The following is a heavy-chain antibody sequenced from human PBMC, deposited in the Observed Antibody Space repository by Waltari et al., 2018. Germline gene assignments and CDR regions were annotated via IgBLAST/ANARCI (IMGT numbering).Heavy chain of an antibody. CDR1: GFTFREYY. CDR3: AKRGDQPIITFDS. Sequence: QVQLVESGGGLVKPGGSLRLSCEASGFTFREYYMAWIRHVPGEGLKWIAYISYASSATYYAGSVKGRFTISRDNPQNAVFLQMNSLGVEDTAVYYCAKRGDQPIITFDSWGQGTLVTVSS. D-gene: IGHD1-20*01. CDR2: ISYASSAT. J-gene: IGHJ4*02. V-gene: IGHV3-11*01.